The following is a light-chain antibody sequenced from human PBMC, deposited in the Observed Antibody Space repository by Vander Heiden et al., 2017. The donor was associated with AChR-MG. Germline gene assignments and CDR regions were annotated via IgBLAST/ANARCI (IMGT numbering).Light chain of an antibody. CDR1: QSVSRNF. Sequence: IVLTQSPGTLSFSPRARGTLSCRARQSVSRNFLAWYQQKPGQAPRLLIYGASSRATGIPDRFSGSGSGTDFTLTISRLEPEDFAVYYCQQDCSSPITFGQGTRLEIK. CDR3: QQDCSSPIT. CDR2: GAS. J-gene: IGKJ5*01. V-gene: IGKV3-20*01.